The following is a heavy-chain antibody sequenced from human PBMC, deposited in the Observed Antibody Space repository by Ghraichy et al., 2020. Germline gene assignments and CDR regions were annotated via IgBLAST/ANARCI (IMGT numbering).Heavy chain of an antibody. CDR1: GFTFSSYS. CDR3: ARDSAATVTTGPYMEFDY. V-gene: IGHV3-48*02. Sequence: LSLTCAASGFTFSSYSMNWVRQAPGKGLEWVSYISSSSSTIYYADSVKGRFTISRDNAKNSLYLQMNSLRDEDTAVYYCARDSAATVTTGPYMEFDYWGQGTLVTVSS. CDR2: ISSSSSTI. J-gene: IGHJ4*02. D-gene: IGHD4-11*01.